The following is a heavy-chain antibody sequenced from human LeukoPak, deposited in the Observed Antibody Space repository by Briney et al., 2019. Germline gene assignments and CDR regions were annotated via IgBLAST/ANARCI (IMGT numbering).Heavy chain of an antibody. CDR3: ARRKSGSFDAFDI. CDR1: GGSVSSDSYY. Sequence: SETLSLTCTVSGGSVSSDSYYWSWIRQPPGKGLEWIGYIYYSGSTNYNPSLKSRVTISVDTSKNQFSLKLSSVTAADTAVYYCARRKSGSFDAFDIWGQGTMVTVSS. J-gene: IGHJ3*02. V-gene: IGHV4-61*01. D-gene: IGHD1-26*01. CDR2: IYYSGST.